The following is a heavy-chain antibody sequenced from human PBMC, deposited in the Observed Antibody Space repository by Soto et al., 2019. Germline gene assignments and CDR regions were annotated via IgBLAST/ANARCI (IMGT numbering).Heavy chain of an antibody. D-gene: IGHD2-8*02. J-gene: IGHJ4*02. CDR1: GFTFSTYG. CDR3: ARDGGTVVYGFDS. V-gene: IGHV3-33*01. Sequence: QVQLVESGGGVVQPGRSLRLSCVASGFTFSTYGMHWVRQAPGKGLEWMALIWYDGSNKYYADSVKGRFIISRDNSKSTLYLQVNSLRVEDTAVYYCARDGGTVVYGFDSWGQGTLVTVSS. CDR2: IWYDGSNK.